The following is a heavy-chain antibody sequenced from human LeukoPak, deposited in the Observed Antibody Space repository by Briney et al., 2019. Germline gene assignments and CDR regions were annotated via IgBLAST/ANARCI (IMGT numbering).Heavy chain of an antibody. V-gene: IGHV4-34*01. CDR1: GESFSGYY. J-gene: IGHJ6*03. CDR3: TRPWQRRYYMDV. CDR2: INHSGRT. Sequence: SETLSLTCAVYGESFSGYYWTWARQPPGKGLEWIGDINHSGRTTYNPSLKSRVIISVDTSENLFSLNLTSVTAADTAVYYCTRPWQRRYYMDVWGKGTTVAVSS.